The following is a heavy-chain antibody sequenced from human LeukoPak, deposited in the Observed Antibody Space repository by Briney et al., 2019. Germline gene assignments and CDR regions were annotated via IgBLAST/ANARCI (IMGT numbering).Heavy chain of an antibody. V-gene: IGHV3-30*03. J-gene: IGHJ4*02. CDR3: TRSPRDDYNRFDY. CDR1: GFTFSSYG. D-gene: IGHD5-24*01. Sequence: GGSLRLSCAASGFTFSSYGMHWVRQAPGKGLEWVAVISYDGSNKYYADSVKGRFTISRDNSKNTLYLQMNSLRVEDTAVYYCTRSPRDDYNRFDYWGQGTLVTVSS. CDR2: ISYDGSNK.